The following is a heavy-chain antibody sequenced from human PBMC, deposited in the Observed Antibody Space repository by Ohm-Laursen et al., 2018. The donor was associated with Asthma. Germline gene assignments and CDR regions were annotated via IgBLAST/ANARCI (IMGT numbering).Heavy chain of an antibody. D-gene: IGHD1-26*01. CDR2: IYYNGFT. CDR3: ARSGTYSNDWFDP. J-gene: IGHJ5*02. Sequence: TLSLPCAVSGGSISSGGYYWSWIRQHPGKGLEWIAYIYYNGFTNYNPSLKSRVTISVDTSKNQFSLNLNSVSATDTAVYFCARSGTYSNDWFDPWGQGTLVIVSS. CDR1: GGSISSGGYY. V-gene: IGHV4-31*11.